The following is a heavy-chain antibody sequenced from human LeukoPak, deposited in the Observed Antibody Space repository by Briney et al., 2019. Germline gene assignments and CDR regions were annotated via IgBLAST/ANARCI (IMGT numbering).Heavy chain of an antibody. D-gene: IGHD3-9*01. Sequence: PRGSLRLSCAASGFTFSNYGMHWVRQAPGKGLEWVAFVRYDGSIKHYADSVKGRFTISRDNSKNTLYLQMKSLRPEDTTVYYCAKDRGSRNDILAGRPRASMDFDYWGQGSLVTVSS. CDR3: AKDRGSRNDILAGRPRASMDFDY. CDR1: GFTFSNYG. J-gene: IGHJ4*02. CDR2: VRYDGSIK. V-gene: IGHV3-30*02.